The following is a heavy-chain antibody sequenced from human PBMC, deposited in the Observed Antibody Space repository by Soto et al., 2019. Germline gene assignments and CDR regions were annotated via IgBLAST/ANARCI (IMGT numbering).Heavy chain of an antibody. D-gene: IGHD3-22*01. CDR3: AREPIVEGPPGYNWFDP. V-gene: IGHV4-4*07. CDR2: FYTTGRA. J-gene: IGHJ5*02. Sequence: PSETLSLTCTVSGASISGFYWSWIRQPAGKGLEWIGRFYTTGRASYNPSLKGRLTLSGDTSKNQFSLRLGSVTAADTAVYYCAREPIVEGPPGYNWFDPWGQGILVTVSS. CDR1: GASISGFY.